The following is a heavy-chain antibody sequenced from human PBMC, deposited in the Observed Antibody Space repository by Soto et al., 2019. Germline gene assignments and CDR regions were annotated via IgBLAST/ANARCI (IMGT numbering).Heavy chain of an antibody. V-gene: IGHV3-33*01. D-gene: IGHD6-19*01. J-gene: IGHJ4*02. Sequence: GGSLRLSCAASGFTFSSYGMHWVRQAPGKGLEWVAVIWYEGSNKYYADSVKGRFTISRDNSKNTLYLQMNSLRAEDTVVYYCARDMVTRASGFAVNDYWGQGTLVTVSS. CDR3: ARDMVTRASGFAVNDY. CDR1: GFTFSSYG. CDR2: IWYEGSNK.